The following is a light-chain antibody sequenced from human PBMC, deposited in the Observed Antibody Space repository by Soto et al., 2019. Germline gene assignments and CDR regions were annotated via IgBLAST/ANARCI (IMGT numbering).Light chain of an antibody. CDR2: KAS. CDR3: QHYTSYSKA. V-gene: IGKV1-5*03. CDR1: QTISSW. Sequence: QITPWPATVSRSXRHGVTIAXXASQTISSWLAWYQQKPGKAPKLLIYKASTLKSGVPSRFSGSGSGTEFTLTISILQPDDFATYYCQHYTSYSKAFCQGAKVDNK. J-gene: IGKJ1*01.